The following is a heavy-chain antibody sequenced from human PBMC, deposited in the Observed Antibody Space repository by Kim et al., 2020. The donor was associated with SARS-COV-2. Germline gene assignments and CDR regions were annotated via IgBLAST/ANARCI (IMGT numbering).Heavy chain of an antibody. CDR2: ISGSGSTE. J-gene: IGHJ4*02. CDR1: GFVFSDYY. CDR3: AHSLRGISHQK. V-gene: IGHV3-11*01. Sequence: GGSLRLSCTASGFVFSDYYMTWIRQAPGKGLEWIGFISGSGSTECYADSVRGRFTISRDNTKNSLFLQLTSLRVEDTAIYYCAHSLRGISHQKWRPGTL. D-gene: IGHD1-20*01.